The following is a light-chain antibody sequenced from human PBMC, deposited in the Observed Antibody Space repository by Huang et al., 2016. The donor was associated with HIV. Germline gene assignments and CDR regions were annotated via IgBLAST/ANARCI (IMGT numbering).Light chain of an antibody. CDR3: QQTYSTPWT. CDR2: ATS. Sequence: DIQMTQSPSSLSASVGGRITVACRASQSISSYLNCDQQRPGNAPKLLIYATSRLQSGVPSRFSGRGTGTTFILTISDLQPEDFATYYCQQTYSTPWTFGQGTKVEVK. V-gene: IGKV1-39*01. CDR1: QSISSY. J-gene: IGKJ1*01.